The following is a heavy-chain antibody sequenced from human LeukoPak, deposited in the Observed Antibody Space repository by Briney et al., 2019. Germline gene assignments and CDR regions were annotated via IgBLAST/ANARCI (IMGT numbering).Heavy chain of an antibody. Sequence: ASVTVSRQASRYIFTGYHMHWVRQAPGQGLEWMGCINPNSGGTNYAQKFQGRVTKTRDTSISTAYMELSRLRSDDTAVYYCARGLGYCSAGSCYLNWFDPWGQGTLVTVSS. CDR3: ARGLGYCSAGSCYLNWFDP. V-gene: IGHV1-2*02. J-gene: IGHJ5*02. CDR2: INPNSGGT. CDR1: RYIFTGYH. D-gene: IGHD2-15*01.